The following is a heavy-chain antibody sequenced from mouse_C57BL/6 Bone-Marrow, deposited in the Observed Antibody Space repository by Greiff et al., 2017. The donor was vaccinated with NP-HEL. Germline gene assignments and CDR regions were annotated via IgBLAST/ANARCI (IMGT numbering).Heavy chain of an antibody. Sequence: VHVKQSGAELVRPGASVKLSCTASGFNIKDDYMHWVKQRPEQGLEWIGWIDPGNGDTEYASKFQGKATITADTSSNTAYLQLSSLTSEDTAVYYCTTLYECYLFAYWGQGTLVTGSA. V-gene: IGHV14-4*01. D-gene: IGHD2-3*01. CDR1: GFNIKDDY. J-gene: IGHJ3*01. CDR2: IDPGNGDT. CDR3: TTLYECYLFAY.